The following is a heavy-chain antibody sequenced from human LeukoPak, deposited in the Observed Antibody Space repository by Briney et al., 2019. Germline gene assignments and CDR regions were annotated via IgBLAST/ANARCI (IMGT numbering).Heavy chain of an antibody. J-gene: IGHJ6*03. D-gene: IGHD3-3*01. Sequence: PSETLSLTCTVSAYSISSDYYWVWIRQPPGQGLEWIGTIYHSGSTYSNPSLKSRVTISVDTSKNQFSLKLSSVTAADTAVYYCARVDAYDFWSGYSGYYYYMDVWGKGTTVTVSS. CDR1: AYSISSDYY. CDR3: ARVDAYDFWSGYSGYYYYMDV. CDR2: IYHSGST. V-gene: IGHV4-38-2*02.